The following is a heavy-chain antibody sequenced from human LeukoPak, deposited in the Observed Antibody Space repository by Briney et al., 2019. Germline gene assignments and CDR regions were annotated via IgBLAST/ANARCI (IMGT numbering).Heavy chain of an antibody. CDR2: ISSSSSTI. Sequence: GGSLRLSCAASGFTFRSYSMTWVRQAPGKGLEWVSYISSSSSTIYYADSVKGRFTISRDNAKNSLYLKMNSLRAEDTAVYYCARSGITFGGVIAKGGVDYWGQGTLVTVSS. D-gene: IGHD3-16*02. CDR1: GFTFRSYS. CDR3: ARSGITFGGVIAKGGVDY. V-gene: IGHV3-48*01. J-gene: IGHJ4*02.